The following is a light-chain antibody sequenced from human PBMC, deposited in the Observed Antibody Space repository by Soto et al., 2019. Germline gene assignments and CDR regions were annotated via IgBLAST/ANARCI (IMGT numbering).Light chain of an antibody. CDR2: GAS. CDR1: QSVSSSY. J-gene: IGKJ5*01. CDR3: QQRYNWLIT. V-gene: IGKV3D-20*02. Sequence: EVLLTQYQGRPSLSPGEKATLSCRASQSVSSSYLAWYQQKPGQAPRLLIYGASSRATGIPDRFSGSGSGTDFTFTISSLEPEDFAAYYCQQRYNWLITFGQGTGVEIK.